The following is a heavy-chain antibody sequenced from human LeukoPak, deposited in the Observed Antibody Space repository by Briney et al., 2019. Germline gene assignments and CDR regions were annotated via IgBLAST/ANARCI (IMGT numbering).Heavy chain of an antibody. CDR1: GASIDSYY. D-gene: IGHD5-12*01. CDR2: IYYSGST. V-gene: IGHV4-59*03. J-gene: IGHJ4*02. Sequence: PSETLSLTCTVSGASIDSYYWSWVRQPPGQSLEGIGYIYYSGSTNYNPSLKSRVTISVDMSKNQFSLKLSSVTAADTAVYYCATSRAYDYHFDYWGQGTLVTVSS. CDR3: ATSRAYDYHFDY.